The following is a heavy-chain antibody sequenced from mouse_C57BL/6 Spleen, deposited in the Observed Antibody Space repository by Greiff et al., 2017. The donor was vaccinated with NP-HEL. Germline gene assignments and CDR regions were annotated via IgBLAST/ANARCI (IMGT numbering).Heavy chain of an antibody. D-gene: IGHD1-1*01. CDR1: GFTFSSYA. CDR2: ISDGGSYT. CDR3: ARGYYGSSYGGAMDY. Sequence: DVQLVESGGGLVKPGGSLKLSCAASGFTFSSYAMSWVRQTPEKRLEWVATISDGGSYTYYPDNVKGRFTISRDNAKNNLYLQMSHLKSEDTAMYYCARGYYGSSYGGAMDYWGQGTSVTVSS. J-gene: IGHJ4*01. V-gene: IGHV5-4*01.